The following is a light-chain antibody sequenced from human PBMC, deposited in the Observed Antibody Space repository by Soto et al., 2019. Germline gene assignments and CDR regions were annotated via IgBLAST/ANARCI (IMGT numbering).Light chain of an antibody. CDR1: SSDIGRFNY. J-gene: IGLJ2*01. CDR3: TSFTRGTTLEVV. V-gene: IGLV2-14*01. Sequence: QSALTQPASVSGSPGRSITISCTGTSSDIGRFNYVSWYQQYPGEAPKLLIYGVSHRPSGVSNRFSGSKSGNTASLTISGLQAEDEGDYYCTSFTRGTTLEVVFGGGTKLTVL. CDR2: GVS.